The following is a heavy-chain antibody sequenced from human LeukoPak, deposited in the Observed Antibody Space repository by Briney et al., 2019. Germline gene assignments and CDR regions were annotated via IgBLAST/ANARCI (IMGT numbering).Heavy chain of an antibody. D-gene: IGHD6-25*01. CDR2: IGRNNGNT. J-gene: IGHJ4*02. V-gene: IGHV1-18*01. CDR3: ARDRGDYYLDY. Sequence: ASVKVSCKTSGYTFISYGITWVRQAPGQGLEWMGWIGRNNGNTKFAQKLQDRVTMTTDTSTTTAYMELRSLRSDDTAVYFCARDRGDYYLDYWGQGTLVSVSS. CDR1: GYTFISYG.